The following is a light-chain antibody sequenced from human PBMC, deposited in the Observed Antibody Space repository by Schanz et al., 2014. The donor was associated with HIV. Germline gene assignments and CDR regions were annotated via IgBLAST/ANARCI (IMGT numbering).Light chain of an antibody. Sequence: ESVLTQSPGTLSLSPGERATLSCRASQSLGGSPLAWYQHKPGQAPRLLIYGASNRATGIPDRFSGSGSGTDFTLTISRLEPEDFAVYYCHHHGDSRGTFGGGTEVDI. V-gene: IGKV3-20*01. CDR3: HHHGDSRGT. CDR2: GAS. J-gene: IGKJ4*02. CDR1: QSLGGSP.